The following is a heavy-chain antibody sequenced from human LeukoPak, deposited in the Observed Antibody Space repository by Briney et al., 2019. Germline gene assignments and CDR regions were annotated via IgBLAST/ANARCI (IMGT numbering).Heavy chain of an antibody. Sequence: GGSLRLSCAASGSTFNKYAMTWVRQAPGKGLEWVSVISANGHNTYYVDSVKGRFTISRDNLKNMMYLQMDSLRVEDTAVYYCTLRTDYWGQGILVSVSS. CDR1: GSTFNKYA. CDR3: TLRTDY. CDR2: ISANGHNT. J-gene: IGHJ4*01. V-gene: IGHV3-23*01.